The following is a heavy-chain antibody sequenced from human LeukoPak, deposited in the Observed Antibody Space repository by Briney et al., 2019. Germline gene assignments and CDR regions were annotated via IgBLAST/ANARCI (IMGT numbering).Heavy chain of an antibody. CDR3: ARGHYDFWSGYYTGLSENYMDV. CDR2: INHSGST. J-gene: IGHJ6*03. CDR1: GGSFSGYY. Sequence: PSETLSPTCAVYGGSFSGYYWSWIRPPPGKGLEWIGEINHSGSTNYNPSLKSRVTISVDTSKNQFSLRLSSVTAADTAVYYCARGHYDFWSGYYTGLSENYMDVWGKGTTVTVSS. D-gene: IGHD3-3*01. V-gene: IGHV4-34*01.